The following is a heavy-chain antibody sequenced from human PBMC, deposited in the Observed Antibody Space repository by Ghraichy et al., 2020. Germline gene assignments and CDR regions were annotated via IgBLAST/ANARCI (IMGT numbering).Heavy chain of an antibody. Sequence: SETLSLTCTVSGDSISSSSYYWGWIRQPPGKGLEWIGSIYYSGSTYYNPSLKSRVTISVDTSKNQFSLKLSSVTAADTAVYYCARAPSYGSGRLNWFDPWGQGTLVTVSS. D-gene: IGHD3-10*01. CDR1: GDSISSSSYY. V-gene: IGHV4-39*01. CDR2: IYYSGST. J-gene: IGHJ5*02. CDR3: ARAPSYGSGRLNWFDP.